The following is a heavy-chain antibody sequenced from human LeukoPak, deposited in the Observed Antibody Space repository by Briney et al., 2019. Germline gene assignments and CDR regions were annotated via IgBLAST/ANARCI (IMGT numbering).Heavy chain of an antibody. V-gene: IGHV1-2*02. J-gene: IGHJ4*02. CDR1: GYTFTGYY. CDR2: GNPNSGGT. D-gene: IGHD2-2*01. Sequence: ASVKVSFEGSGYTFTGYYMHWGRQAPGQGGWWMGWGNPNSGGTNYAQKFQGRVTMTRDTSISTAYMELSRLRSDDTAVYYCAREEGYCSSSSCSAPFDYWGQGTLVTVSS. CDR3: AREEGYCSSSSCSAPFDY.